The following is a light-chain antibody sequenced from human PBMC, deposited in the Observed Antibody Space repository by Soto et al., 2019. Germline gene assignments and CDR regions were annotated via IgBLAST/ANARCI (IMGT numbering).Light chain of an antibody. CDR1: QGIGND. V-gene: IGKV1-6*02. CDR3: QQYGRSPFT. CDR2: AAS. Sequence: AIQMTQSPSSLSASVGDRVTISCRASQGIGNDLGWFQQKPGKAPKLLIYAASTLQSGVPSRFSGGGSGTHFTLTISSLQPEDFAVYYCQQYGRSPFTFGPGTKVDI. J-gene: IGKJ3*01.